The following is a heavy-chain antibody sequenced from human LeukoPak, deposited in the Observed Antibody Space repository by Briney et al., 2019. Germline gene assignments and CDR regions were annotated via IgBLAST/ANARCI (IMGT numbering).Heavy chain of an antibody. D-gene: IGHD2-21*02. CDR1: GYTFTGYY. Sequence: ASVKVSCKASGYTFTGYYMHWVRQAPGKGLEWMGWINPNSGGTNYAQKFQGRVTMTRDTSISTAYMELSRLRSDDTAVYYCARDDCGGDCYLVNWFDPWGQGTLVTVSS. V-gene: IGHV1-2*02. J-gene: IGHJ5*02. CDR2: INPNSGGT. CDR3: ARDDCGGDCYLVNWFDP.